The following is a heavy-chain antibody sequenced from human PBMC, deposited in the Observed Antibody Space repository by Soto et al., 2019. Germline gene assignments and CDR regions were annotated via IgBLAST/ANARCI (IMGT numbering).Heavy chain of an antibody. CDR1: GGSISSGGYY. CDR3: ARAPYDILTGYYNPYFDY. Sequence: PSETLSLTCTVSGGSISSGGYYWSWIRQHPGKGLEWIGYIYYSGSTYYNPSLKSRVTISVDTSKNHFSLKLSSVTAADTAVFYCARAPYDILTGYYNPYFDYGGQGTLVTVSS. J-gene: IGHJ4*02. V-gene: IGHV4-31*03. D-gene: IGHD3-9*01. CDR2: IYYSGST.